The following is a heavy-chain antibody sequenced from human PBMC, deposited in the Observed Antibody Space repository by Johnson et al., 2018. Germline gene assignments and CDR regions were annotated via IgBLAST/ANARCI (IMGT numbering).Heavy chain of an antibody. CDR3: ARDGVVQSFSNDAFDI. CDR2: ISHSGNDK. D-gene: IGHD3-3*01. CDR1: G. J-gene: IGHJ3*02. V-gene: IGHV3-33*05. Sequence: GMHWVRQAPGKGLEWVAAISHSGNDKYYADSVRGRFTISRDDSKNMLFAQMNRLRAEDTAVYYCARDGVVQSFSNDAFDIWGQGTMVTVSS.